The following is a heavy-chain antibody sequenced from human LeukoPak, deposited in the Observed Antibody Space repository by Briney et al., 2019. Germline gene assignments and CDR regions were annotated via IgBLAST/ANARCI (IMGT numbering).Heavy chain of an antibody. CDR2: ICYDGSNK. CDR3: ARETYYYDSSGYSFFDY. J-gene: IGHJ4*02. Sequence: GGSLRLSCAASGFTFSSYGMHWGRQAPGKGLERVAVICYDGSNKYYADSVKGRFTISRDNSKNTLYLQMNSLRAEDTAVYYCARETYYYDSSGYSFFDYWGQGTLVTVSS. CDR1: GFTFSSYG. V-gene: IGHV3-33*01. D-gene: IGHD3-22*01.